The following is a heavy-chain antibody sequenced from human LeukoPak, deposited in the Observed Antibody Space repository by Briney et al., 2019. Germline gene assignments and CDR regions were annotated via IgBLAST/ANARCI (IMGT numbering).Heavy chain of an antibody. CDR3: ARDGGPIEWELLRYYYYMDV. Sequence: SETLSLTCTVSGGSISSTSYYWGWIRQPPGKGLEWIGNIYYSGSTYYNPSPMSRVTISVNMSKNQFSLKLSSVTAADTAVYYCARDGGPIEWELLRYYYYMDVWGKGPRSPSP. J-gene: IGHJ6*03. CDR1: GGSISSTSYY. V-gene: IGHV4-39*07. D-gene: IGHD1-26*01. CDR2: IYYSGST.